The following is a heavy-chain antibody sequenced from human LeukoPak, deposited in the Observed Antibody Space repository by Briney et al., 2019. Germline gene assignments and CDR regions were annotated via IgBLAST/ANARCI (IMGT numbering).Heavy chain of an antibody. CDR2: IYPGDSDT. CDR3: ARSHGSEDPYYFDY. V-gene: IGHV5-51*01. CDR1: GYSFTSYW. J-gene: IGHJ4*02. Sequence: GESLKFSCKGSGYSFTSYWIGWMRQMPGKGLEWMGIIYPGDSDTRYSPSFQGQVAISADKSISTAYLQWSSLKASDTAMYYCARSHGSEDPYYFDYWGQGTLVTVSS. D-gene: IGHD3-10*01.